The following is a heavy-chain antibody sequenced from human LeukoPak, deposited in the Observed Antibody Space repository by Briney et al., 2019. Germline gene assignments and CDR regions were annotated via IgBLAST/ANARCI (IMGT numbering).Heavy chain of an antibody. CDR3: ARGSQYDILTGYYVGYFDY. CDR1: GGSFSGYY. J-gene: IGHJ4*02. CDR2: ISHSGST. Sequence: SETLSLTCAVYGGSFSGYYWSWIRQPPGKGLEWIGEISHSGSTNYNPSLKSRVTISVDTSKNQFSLKLSSVTAADTAVYYCARGSQYDILTGYYVGYFDYWGQGTLVTVSS. D-gene: IGHD3-9*01. V-gene: IGHV4-34*01.